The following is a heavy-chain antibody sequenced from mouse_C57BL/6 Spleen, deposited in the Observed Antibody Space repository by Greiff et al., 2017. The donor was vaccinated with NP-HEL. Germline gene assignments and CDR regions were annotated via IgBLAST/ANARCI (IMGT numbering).Heavy chain of an antibody. CDR2: ISYDGSN. J-gene: IGHJ2*01. CDR1: GYSITSGYY. Sequence: ESGPGLVKPSQSLSLTCSVTGYSITSGYYWNWIRQFPGNKLEWMGYISYDGSNNYNPSLKNRISITRDTSKNQFFLKLNSVTTEDTATYYCATVKGDYWGQGTTLTVSS. CDR3: ATVKGDY. V-gene: IGHV3-6*01.